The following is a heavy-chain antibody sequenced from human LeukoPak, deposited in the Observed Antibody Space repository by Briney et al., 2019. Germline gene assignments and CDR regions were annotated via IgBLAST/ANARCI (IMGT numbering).Heavy chain of an antibody. CDR3: ARDNTISGHYEVGY. J-gene: IGHJ4*02. Sequence: PGGSLRLSCAASGFTFSGSAMHWVRQASGKGLEWVGRIRSKANSYATAYAASVKGGFTISRDDSKNTAYLQMNSLKTEDTAVYYCARDNTISGHYEVGYWGQGTLVTVSS. V-gene: IGHV3-73*01. D-gene: IGHD3-3*01. CDR2: IRSKANSYAT. CDR1: GFTFSGSA.